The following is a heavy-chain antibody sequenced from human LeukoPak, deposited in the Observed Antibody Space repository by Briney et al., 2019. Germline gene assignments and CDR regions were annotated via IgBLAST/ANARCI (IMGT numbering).Heavy chain of an antibody. V-gene: IGHV4-59*01. CDR3: AVHHSYGYQYYFDY. D-gene: IGHD5-18*01. J-gene: IGHJ4*02. CDR2: IYYSGST. CDR1: GGSISSYY. Sequence: PSETLSLTCTVSGGSISSYYWSWIRQPPGKGLEWIGYIYYSGSTNYNPSLKSRVTISVDTSKNQFSLKLSSVTAADTAVYYCAVHHSYGYQYYFDYWGQGTLVTVSS.